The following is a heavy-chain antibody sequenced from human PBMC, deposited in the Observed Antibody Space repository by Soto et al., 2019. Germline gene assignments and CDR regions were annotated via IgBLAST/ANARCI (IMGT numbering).Heavy chain of an antibody. Sequence: PGGSLRLSCAASGLTFSSYWMSWVRQAPGKGLKWVANIKQDGCEKYYVDSVKGRFTISRDNAKNSLYLQMNNLRAEDTAVYYCASAAHNYYYYYYNMDVWGQGTTVTVSS. D-gene: IGHD2-15*01. CDR1: GLTFSSYW. V-gene: IGHV3-7*01. J-gene: IGHJ6*02. CDR2: IKQDGCEK. CDR3: ASAAHNYYYYYYNMDV.